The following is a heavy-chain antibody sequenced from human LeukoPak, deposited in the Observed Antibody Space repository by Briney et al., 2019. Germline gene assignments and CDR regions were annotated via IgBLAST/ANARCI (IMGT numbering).Heavy chain of an antibody. Sequence: GASVEVSCKVSGYTLTELSMHWVRQAPGKAREGVGGFRPEDGDTIYAQKLQGRVTMTEDTSTDTEYLELHSLISEDTAVYYCATGGVRGFLMNWFDPWGQGTLVTVSS. CDR2: FRPEDGDT. CDR1: GYTLTELS. V-gene: IGHV1-24*01. CDR3: ATGGVRGFLMNWFDP. J-gene: IGHJ5*02. D-gene: IGHD3-10*01.